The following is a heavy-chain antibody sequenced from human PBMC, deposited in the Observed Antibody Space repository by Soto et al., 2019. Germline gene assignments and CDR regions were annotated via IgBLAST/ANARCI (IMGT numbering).Heavy chain of an antibody. V-gene: IGHV4-34*01. D-gene: IGHD5-18*01. CDR2: INHSGST. J-gene: IGHJ4*02. CDR3: ARDAMYTASHY. Sequence: TSETLSLTCAVYGGSFSGYYWSWIRQPPGKGLEWIGEINHSGSTNYNPSLKSRVTISVDTSKNQFSLKLSSVTAADTAVYYCARDAMYTASHYWGQGTLVTVSS. CDR1: GGSFSGYY.